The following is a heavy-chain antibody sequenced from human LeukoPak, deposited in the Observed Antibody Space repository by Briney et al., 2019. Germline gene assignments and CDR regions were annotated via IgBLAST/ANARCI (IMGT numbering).Heavy chain of an antibody. CDR3: SVYEYFQH. J-gene: IGHJ1*01. CDR1: VFTFISYP. D-gene: IGHD5/OR15-5a*01. Sequence: GGSLRLSCAASVFTFISYPMSWVRHTPWKGLEWVSAISGSGGSSYYADSVKGRFTISRDNSKNTLYLQMNSLRAEDTAVYYCSVYEYFQHWGQGTLVTVSS. V-gene: IGHV3-23*01. CDR2: ISGSGGSS.